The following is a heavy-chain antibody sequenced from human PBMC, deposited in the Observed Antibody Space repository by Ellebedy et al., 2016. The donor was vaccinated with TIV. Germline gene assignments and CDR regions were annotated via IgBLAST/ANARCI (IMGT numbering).Heavy chain of an antibody. J-gene: IGHJ4*02. CDR1: AFSFSTYS. CDR2: ISSSSRAI. Sequence: PGGSLRLSCAASAFSFSTYSTNWVRQAPWQGLDWVAYISSSSRAIYYADSVKGRFTISRDNAKNSLYLQMNSLRDEDTAVYYCAPLEEAGATGPFDYWGQGTLVTVSS. D-gene: IGHD1-26*01. V-gene: IGHV3-48*02. CDR3: APLEEAGATGPFDY.